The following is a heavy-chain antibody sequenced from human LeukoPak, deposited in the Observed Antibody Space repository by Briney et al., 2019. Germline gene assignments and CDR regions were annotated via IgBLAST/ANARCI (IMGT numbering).Heavy chain of an antibody. Sequence: GGSLRLSCAASGFTFSSYSMNWVRQAPGKGLEWVSYISSSSSTIYYADSVKGRFTISRDNAKNSLYLQMNSLRAEDTAVYYCARVGVAGNFDYWDQGTLVTVSS. CDR3: ARVGVAGNFDY. V-gene: IGHV3-48*04. J-gene: IGHJ4*02. D-gene: IGHD6-19*01. CDR2: ISSSSSTI. CDR1: GFTFSSYS.